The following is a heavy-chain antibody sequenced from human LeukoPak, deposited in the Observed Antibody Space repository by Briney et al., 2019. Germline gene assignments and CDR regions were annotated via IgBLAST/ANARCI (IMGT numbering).Heavy chain of an antibody. D-gene: IGHD5-18*01. J-gene: IGHJ3*02. V-gene: IGHV3-23*01. Sequence: GGSLRLSCAASGFTFSKFAVTWVRQAPGKGLEWVSAISGNGGSTYYADSVKSRFNISRDNSKNTLYLQMNSLRAEDTAVYYCAKGGRGYSYDAFDIWGQGTMVTVSS. CDR2: ISGNGGST. CDR1: GFTFSKFA. CDR3: AKGGRGYSYDAFDI.